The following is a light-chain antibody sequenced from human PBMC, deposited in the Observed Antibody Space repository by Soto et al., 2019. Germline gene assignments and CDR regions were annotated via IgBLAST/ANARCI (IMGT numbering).Light chain of an antibody. CDR3: QTWGTGIHVV. CDR1: SGHSNYA. V-gene: IGLV4-69*01. J-gene: IGLJ2*01. CDR2: LNSVGSH. Sequence: QSVLTQSPSASASLGASVKLTCTLSSGHSNYAIAWHQQQPEKGPRYLMMLNSVGSHSKGDGIPDRFSGSRSGAERYLTISSLQSEDEADYYCQTWGTGIHVVFGGGTKLTVL.